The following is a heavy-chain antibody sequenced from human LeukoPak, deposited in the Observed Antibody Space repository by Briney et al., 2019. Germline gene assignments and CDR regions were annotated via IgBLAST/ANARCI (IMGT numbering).Heavy chain of an antibody. CDR3: ARGGHYGDYLAFDI. V-gene: IGHV3-48*01. Sequence: GGSLRLSCAASGFTFSSYSMNWVRQAPGKGLEWVSYISSSSSTIYYADSVKGRFTISRDNAKNSLYLQMNSLRAEDTAVYYCARGGHYGDYLAFDIWGQGTMVTVSS. J-gene: IGHJ3*02. CDR2: ISSSSSTI. CDR1: GFTFSSYS. D-gene: IGHD4-17*01.